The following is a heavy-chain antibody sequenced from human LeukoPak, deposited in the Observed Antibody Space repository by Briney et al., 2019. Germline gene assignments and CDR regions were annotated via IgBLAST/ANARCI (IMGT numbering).Heavy chain of an antibody. D-gene: IGHD2-15*01. CDR1: GGSISSYY. J-gene: IGHJ6*02. CDR3: AGDSRIYGMDV. CDR2: IYYSGST. Sequence: SETLSLTCTVSGGSISSYYWSWIRQPPGKGLEWIGYIYYSGSTNYNPSLKSRVTISVDTSKNQFSLKLSSVTAADTAVYYCAGDSRIYGMDVWGQGTTVTVSS. V-gene: IGHV4-59*01.